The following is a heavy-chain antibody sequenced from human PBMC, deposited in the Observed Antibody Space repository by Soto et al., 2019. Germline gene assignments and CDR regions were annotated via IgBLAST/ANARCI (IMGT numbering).Heavy chain of an antibody. D-gene: IGHD3-10*01. J-gene: IGHJ5*02. V-gene: IGHV1-18*01. CDR2: ISAYNGNT. Sequence: QVQLVQSGAEVKKPGASVKVSCKASGYTFTNYGISWVRQAPGQGLEWMGWISAYNGNTKYAQKLQGRVTLTTDTSTSTAYMERRSLRVDDTTVYYCARGVGSGSYYNQYNWFDPWGQGTLVTVSS. CDR1: GYTFTNYG. CDR3: ARGVGSGSYYNQYNWFDP.